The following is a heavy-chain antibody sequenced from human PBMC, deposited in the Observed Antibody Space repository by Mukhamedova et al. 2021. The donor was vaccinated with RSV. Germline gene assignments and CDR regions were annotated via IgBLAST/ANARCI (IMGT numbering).Heavy chain of an antibody. V-gene: IGHV4-39*01. D-gene: IGHD5-12*01. CDR3: ASHRYRR. CDR2: IYYSGTT. J-gene: IGHJ4*02. Sequence: IRQSPGKGLEWIGSIYYSGTTYYNPSLKSRLTVSVDTPKNQFSLKLSPVTAADTAVYYCASHRYRRWGQGTLVTVS.